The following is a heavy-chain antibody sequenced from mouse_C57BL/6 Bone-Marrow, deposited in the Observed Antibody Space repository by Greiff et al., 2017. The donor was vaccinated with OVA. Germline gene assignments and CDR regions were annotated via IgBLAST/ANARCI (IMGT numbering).Heavy chain of an antibody. D-gene: IGHD2-4*01. CDR3: ASSAGIYYDYDRWYFDV. CDR2: ISSGSSTI. V-gene: IGHV5-17*01. Sequence: EVKLMESGGGLVKPGGSLKLSCAASGFTFSDYGMHWVRQAPEKGLEWVAYISSGSSTIYYADTVKGRFTISRDNAKNTLFLQMTSLRAEDTAMYYCASSAGIYYDYDRWYFDVWGTGTTVTVSS. CDR1: GFTFSDYG. J-gene: IGHJ1*03.